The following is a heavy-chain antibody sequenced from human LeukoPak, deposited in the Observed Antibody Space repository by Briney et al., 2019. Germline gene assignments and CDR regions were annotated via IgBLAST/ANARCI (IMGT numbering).Heavy chain of an antibody. D-gene: IGHD1-26*01. CDR1: GGTFSSYA. CDR3: ARGVSGSSDDAFDI. V-gene: IGHV1-69*05. J-gene: IGHJ3*02. CDR2: IIPIFGTA. Sequence: GASVKVSCKASGGTFSSYAISWVRQAPGQGLEWMGGIIPIFGTANYAQKFQGRVTITTDESTSTAYMELSSLRSEDTAVYYCARGVSGSSDDAFDIWGQGTMVTVSS.